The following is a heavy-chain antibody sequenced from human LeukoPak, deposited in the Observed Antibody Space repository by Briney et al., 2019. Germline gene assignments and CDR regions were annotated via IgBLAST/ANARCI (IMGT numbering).Heavy chain of an antibody. J-gene: IGHJ5*01. CDR1: GFTFSSCS. Sequence: GGSLRLSCAASGFTFSSCSMNWVRQAPGKGLEWVSYISSSSSTIYYADSVKGRFTISRDNAKNSLYLQMNSLRDEDTAVYYCARAPRYSSGWFDYWGQGTLVTVSS. CDR3: ARAPRYSSGWFDY. V-gene: IGHV3-48*02. D-gene: IGHD6-19*01. CDR2: ISSSSSTI.